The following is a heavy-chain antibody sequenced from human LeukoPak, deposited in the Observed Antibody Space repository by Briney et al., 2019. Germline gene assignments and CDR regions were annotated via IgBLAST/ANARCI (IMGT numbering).Heavy chain of an antibody. CDR2: INPSGGST. D-gene: IGHD5-18*01. Sequence: AAVKVSCKASGYTFTSYYLQWVRQAPGQGLEWMGIINPSGGSTSYAQKFQGRVTMTRDMSTSTVYMELSSLRSEDTAVYYCARDRRYSYGHGRDDAFDIWGQGTMVTVSS. CDR1: GYTFTSYY. J-gene: IGHJ3*02. CDR3: ARDRRYSYGHGRDDAFDI. V-gene: IGHV1-46*01.